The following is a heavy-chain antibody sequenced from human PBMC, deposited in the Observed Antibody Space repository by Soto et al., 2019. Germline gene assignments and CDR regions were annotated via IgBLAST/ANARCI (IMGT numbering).Heavy chain of an antibody. V-gene: IGHV4-59*05. CDR2: IYYSGST. J-gene: IGHJ5*02. D-gene: IGHD2-21*02. CDR3: ARHPSDFWFDP. CDR1: GGSISTYY. Sequence: SETLSLTCTVSGGSISTYYWSWIRQPPGKGLEWIGSIYYSGSTYYNPSLKSRVTVSVDTSKNQFSLKLSSVTAADTAVYYCARHPSDFWFDPWGQGTLVTVSS.